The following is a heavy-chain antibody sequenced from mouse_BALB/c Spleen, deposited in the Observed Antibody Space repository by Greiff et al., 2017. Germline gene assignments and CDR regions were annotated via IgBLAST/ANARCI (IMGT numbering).Heavy chain of an antibody. Sequence: EVKLEESGGGLVKPGGSLKLSCAASGFTFSSYAMSWVRQTPEKRLEWVASISSGGSTYYPDSVKGRFTISRDNARNILYLQMSSLRSEDTAMYYCAKITTATGYIDFWGAGTTVTVSS. D-gene: IGHD1-2*01. CDR1: GFTFSSYA. J-gene: IGHJ1*01. CDR2: ISSGGST. V-gene: IGHV5-6-5*01. CDR3: AKITTATGYIDF.